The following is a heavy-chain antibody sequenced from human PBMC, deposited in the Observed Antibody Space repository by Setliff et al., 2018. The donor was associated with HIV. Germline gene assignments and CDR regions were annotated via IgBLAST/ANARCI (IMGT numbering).Heavy chain of an antibody. Sequence: SSETLSLTCSVSGGSMRNYYWSWIRQPPRKGLEWVGYISYNGITTYNPSLKSRVTISVDTSKNQFSLKLTSVTAADTAVYYCARHRPWEVDVFDIWGHGTMVTVSS. CDR2: ISYNGIT. V-gene: IGHV4-59*08. D-gene: IGHD1-26*01. J-gene: IGHJ3*02. CDR3: ARHRPWEVDVFDI. CDR1: GGSMRNYY.